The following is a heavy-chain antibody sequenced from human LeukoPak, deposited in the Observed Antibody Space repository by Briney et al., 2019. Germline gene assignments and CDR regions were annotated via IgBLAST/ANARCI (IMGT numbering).Heavy chain of an antibody. J-gene: IGHJ3*02. D-gene: IGHD4-11*01. CDR1: GGTFSSYA. CDR3: ARSPYSNSPNDAFDI. CDR2: IIPIFGTA. Sequence: SVKVSCKASGGTFSSYATSWVRQAPGQGLEWMGGIIPIFGTANYAQKFQGRVTITADESTSTAYMELSSLRSEDMAVYYCARSPYSNSPNDAFDIWGQGTMVTVSS. V-gene: IGHV1-69*13.